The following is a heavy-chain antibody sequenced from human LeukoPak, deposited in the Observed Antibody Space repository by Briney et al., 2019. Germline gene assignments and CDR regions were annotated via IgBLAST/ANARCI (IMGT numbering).Heavy chain of an antibody. CDR2: INPNSGGT. D-gene: IGHD4-23*01. J-gene: IGHJ4*02. Sequence: ASVKVSCKASGYTFTGYYMHWVRQAPGQGLEWMGWINPNSGGTNYAQKFQGRVTMTRGTSISTAYMELSRLRSDDTAVYYCARDSPTVATADYWGQGTLVTVSS. CDR3: ARDSPTVATADY. CDR1: GYTFTGYY. V-gene: IGHV1-2*02.